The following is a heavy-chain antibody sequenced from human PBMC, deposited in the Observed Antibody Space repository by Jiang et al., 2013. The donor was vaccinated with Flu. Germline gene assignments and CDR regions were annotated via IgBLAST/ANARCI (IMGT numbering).Heavy chain of an antibody. J-gene: IGHJ4*02. Sequence: GAEVKKPGSSVKVSCKASGGTFSSYAISWVRQAPGQGLEWMGGIIPIFGTATYAQKFQGRVTITADESTSTAYMELSSLRSEDTAVYYCARGGYYGSGSYYDYFDYWGQGTLVTVSS. CDR3: ARGGYYGSGSYYDYFDY. CDR2: IIPIFGTA. CDR1: GGTFSSYA. V-gene: IGHV1-69*01. D-gene: IGHD3-10*01.